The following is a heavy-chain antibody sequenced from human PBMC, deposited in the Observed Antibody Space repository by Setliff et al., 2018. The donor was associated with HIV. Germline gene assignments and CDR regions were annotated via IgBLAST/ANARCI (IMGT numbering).Heavy chain of an antibody. D-gene: IGHD3-3*01. CDR1: GGSFSVYY. Sequence: PSETLSLTCAVYGGSFSVYYWTWIRQPPGKGLEWIGEINHSGSTTYNPSLKSRVTISVDTSKNQLSLKLSSVTGADTAIFYCARRVGITIFGAPNQYYYMDVWGKGTTVTVSS. V-gene: IGHV4-34*01. J-gene: IGHJ6*03. CDR2: INHSGST. CDR3: ARRVGITIFGAPNQYYYMDV.